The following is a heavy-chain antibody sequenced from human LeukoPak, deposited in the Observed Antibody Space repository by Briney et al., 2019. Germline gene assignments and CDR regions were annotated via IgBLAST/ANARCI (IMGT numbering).Heavy chain of an antibody. V-gene: IGHV4-34*01. CDR3: ARTLTSGTGYFDY. Sequence: PSETLSLTCAVYGGSFSGYYWSWIRQPPGKGLEWIGEINHSGSTNYNPSLKSRVTISVDTSKNQFSLKLSSVTAADTAMYYCARTLTSGTGYFDYWGQGTLVTVSS. D-gene: IGHD1-1*01. CDR1: GGSFSGYY. J-gene: IGHJ4*02. CDR2: INHSGST.